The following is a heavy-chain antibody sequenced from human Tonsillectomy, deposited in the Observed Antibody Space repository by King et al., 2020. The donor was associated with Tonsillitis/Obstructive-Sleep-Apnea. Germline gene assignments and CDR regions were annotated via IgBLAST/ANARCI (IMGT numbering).Heavy chain of an antibody. V-gene: IGHV3-23*04. D-gene: IGHD3-22*01. J-gene: IGHJ5*02. CDR3: AKDEGLYYSPGLNP. CDR1: GFTFSSYA. CDR2: ISGSGVST. Sequence: VQLVESGGGLVQPGGSLRLSCAASGFTFSSYAMSWVRQAPGKGLQWVSTISGSGVSTYYADSLRGRFTISRDNSKNTLYLQMNSLRAEDTAVYYCAKDEGLYYSPGLNPWGRGTLAT.